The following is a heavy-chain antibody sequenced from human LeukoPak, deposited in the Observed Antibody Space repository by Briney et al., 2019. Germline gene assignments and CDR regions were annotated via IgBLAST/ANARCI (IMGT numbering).Heavy chain of an antibody. J-gene: IGHJ3*02. Sequence: SETLSLTCAVYGGSFSGYYWGWIRQPPGKGLEWIGSIYYSGSTYYNPSLKSRVTISVDTSKNQFSLKLSSVTAADTAVYYCARTNYYDSSGYYYRDAFDIWGQGTMVTVSS. D-gene: IGHD3-22*01. CDR1: GGSFSGYY. CDR3: ARTNYYDSSGYYYRDAFDI. CDR2: IYYSGST. V-gene: IGHV4-34*01.